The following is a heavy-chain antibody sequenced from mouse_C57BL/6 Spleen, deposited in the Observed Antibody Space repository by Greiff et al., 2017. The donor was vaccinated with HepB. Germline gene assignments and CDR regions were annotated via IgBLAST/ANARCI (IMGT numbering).Heavy chain of an antibody. Sequence: EVQLVESEGGLVQPGSSMKLSCTASGFTFSDYYMAWVRQVPEKGLEWVANINYDGSSTYYLDSLKSRFIITRDNAKNRLYLQMSSLKSEDTATYYCARRAYYYYFDYWGQGTTLTVSS. J-gene: IGHJ2*01. CDR3: ARRAYYYYFDY. D-gene: IGHD2-10*01. CDR1: GFTFSDYY. V-gene: IGHV5-16*01. CDR2: INYDGSST.